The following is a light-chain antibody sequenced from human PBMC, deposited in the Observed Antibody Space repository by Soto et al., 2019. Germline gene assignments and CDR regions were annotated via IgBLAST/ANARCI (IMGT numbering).Light chain of an antibody. CDR2: GAS. V-gene: IGKV3-15*01. Sequence: EILLTQSPGTLSLSPGERATLSCRASQSVSSSYLAWYQQKPGQAPRLLIYGASTRATGIPARFSGSGSGTEFTLTISSLQSEDFAVYYCQQYNNWLTFGGGTKVDIK. CDR3: QQYNNWLT. CDR1: QSVSSSY. J-gene: IGKJ4*01.